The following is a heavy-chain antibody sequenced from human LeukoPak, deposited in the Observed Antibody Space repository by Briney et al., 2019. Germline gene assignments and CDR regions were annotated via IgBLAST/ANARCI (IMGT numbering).Heavy chain of an antibody. Sequence: SETLSLTCTVSGGSISSGDYYWSWIRQPPGKGLEWIGYIYYSGSTYYNPSLKSRVTISVDTSKNQFSLKLSSATAADTAVYYCARDASLYGDSYFDYWGQGTLVTVSS. J-gene: IGHJ4*02. CDR1: GGSISSGDYY. D-gene: IGHD4-17*01. V-gene: IGHV4-30-4*01. CDR3: ARDASLYGDSYFDY. CDR2: IYYSGST.